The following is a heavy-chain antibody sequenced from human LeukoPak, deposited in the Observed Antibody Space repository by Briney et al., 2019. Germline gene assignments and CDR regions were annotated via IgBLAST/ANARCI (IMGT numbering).Heavy chain of an antibody. D-gene: IGHD6-19*01. CDR3: ARAAVAGREVFAY. Sequence: SVKVSCKASGGTFSSYAISWVRRAPGQGLEWMGRIIPILGIANYAQKFQGRVTITADKSTSTAYMELSSLRSEDTAVYYCARAAVAGREVFAYWGQGTLVTVSS. J-gene: IGHJ4*02. CDR1: GGTFSSYA. V-gene: IGHV1-69*04. CDR2: IIPILGIA.